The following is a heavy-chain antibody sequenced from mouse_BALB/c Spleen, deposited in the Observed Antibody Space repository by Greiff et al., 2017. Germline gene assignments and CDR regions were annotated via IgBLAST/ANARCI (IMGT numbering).Heavy chain of an antibody. CDR3: ARSLSYDYEAWFAY. Sequence: QVQLQQSGVELVRPGTSVKISCKASGYTFTNYWLGWVKQRPGHGLEWIGDIYPGGGYTNYNEKFKGKATLSADTSSSTAYMQLSRLTSEDSAVYYCARSLSYDYEAWFAYWGQGTLVTVSA. J-gene: IGHJ3*01. V-gene: IGHV1-63*02. D-gene: IGHD2-4*01. CDR1: GYTFTNYW. CDR2: IYPGGGYT.